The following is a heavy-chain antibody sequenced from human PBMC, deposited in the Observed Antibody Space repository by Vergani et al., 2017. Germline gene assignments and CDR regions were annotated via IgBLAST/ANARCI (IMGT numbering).Heavy chain of an antibody. V-gene: IGHV4-39*01. CDR1: GGSISSSSHF. J-gene: IGHJ6*02. CDR3: ARHDSGHYDASYYGLDV. D-gene: IGHD3-16*01. CDR2: IYYTGSA. Sequence: QLQLHKSGPGLVKPSETLSLTCTLSGGSISSSSHFWGWLRQTPGNGLEWIGSIYYTGSAYYNPSLKSRVNISVDASKNQFSLKLSSATAADSAVYYCARHDSGHYDASYYGLDVWGQGTTVTVSS.